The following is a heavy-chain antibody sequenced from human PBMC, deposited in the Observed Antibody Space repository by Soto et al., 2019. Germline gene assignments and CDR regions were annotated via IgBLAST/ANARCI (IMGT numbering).Heavy chain of an antibody. J-gene: IGHJ6*02. Sequence: ASVKVSCKASGYTFTGYYMHWVRQAPGQGLEWVGWINPNSGGTNYAQKFQGRVTMTRDTSISTAYMELSRLRSDDTAVYYCARRGYCSSTSCYRVFGLYYYYGMDVWGQGTTVTVS. CDR3: ARRGYCSSTSCYRVFGLYYYYGMDV. CDR2: INPNSGGT. D-gene: IGHD2-2*01. CDR1: GYTFTGYY. V-gene: IGHV1-2*02.